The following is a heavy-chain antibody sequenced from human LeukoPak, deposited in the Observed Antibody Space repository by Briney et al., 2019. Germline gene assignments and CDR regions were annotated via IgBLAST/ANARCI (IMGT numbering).Heavy chain of an antibody. CDR1: GFTFSAYG. J-gene: IGHJ4*02. Sequence: QPGGSLRLSCAVSGFTFSAYGMHWVRQAPGKGLEWVAIISYDGINKYYPDSVKGRFTISRDNSKNTLYLQMNSLRAEDTAVHYCAKDTRDDHHSDYWGQGTLVTVSS. D-gene: IGHD1-14*01. V-gene: IGHV3-30*18. CDR2: ISYDGINK. CDR3: AKDTRDDHHSDY.